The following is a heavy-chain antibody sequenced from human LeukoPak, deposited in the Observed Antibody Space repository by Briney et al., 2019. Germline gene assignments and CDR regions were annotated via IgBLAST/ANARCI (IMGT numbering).Heavy chain of an antibody. CDR3: ARVGYCSSTSCWNDAFDI. J-gene: IGHJ3*02. CDR1: GYTFTSYG. CDR2: ISAYNGNT. D-gene: IGHD2-2*01. V-gene: IGHV1-18*01. Sequence: ASVKVSCKSSGYTFTSYGISWVRQAPGQGLEWMGWISAYNGNTNYAQKLQGRVTMPTDTSTSTAYMELRSLRSDDTAVYYCARVGYCSSTSCWNDAFDIWGQGTMVTVSS.